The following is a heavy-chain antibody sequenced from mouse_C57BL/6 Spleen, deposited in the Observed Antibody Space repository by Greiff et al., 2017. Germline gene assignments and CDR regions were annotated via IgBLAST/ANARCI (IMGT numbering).Heavy chain of an antibody. D-gene: IGHD6-1*01. CDR1: GFSFTIYS. CDR3: ARKASLDY. J-gene: IGHJ2*01. Sequence: QVQLKESGPGLVAPSQSLSLTRTFPGFSFTIYSIIWVRQPPGKGLEWLGVIWTGGGTNYNSALKSRLSISKDNSKSQVFLKMNSLQTDDTARYYCARKASLDYWGQGTTLTVSS. CDR2: IWTGGGT. V-gene: IGHV2-9-1*01.